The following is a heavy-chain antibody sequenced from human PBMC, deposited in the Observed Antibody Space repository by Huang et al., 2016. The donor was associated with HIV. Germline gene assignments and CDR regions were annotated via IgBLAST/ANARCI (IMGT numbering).Heavy chain of an antibody. D-gene: IGHD5-12*01. CDR3: TREYTVAGAFDL. CDR1: GFSFANYA. V-gene: IGHV3-30-3*01. CDR2: ILNDGSSR. Sequence: QVQLVESGGGVVQPGRSLRLSCAASGFSFANYAMHWVRQAPGKRLEWVTVILNDGSSRYYADSVKGRFTISRDNFKNALYLQMNRLRGDDTAVYYCTREYTVAGAFDLWGQGTMVTVSS. J-gene: IGHJ3*01.